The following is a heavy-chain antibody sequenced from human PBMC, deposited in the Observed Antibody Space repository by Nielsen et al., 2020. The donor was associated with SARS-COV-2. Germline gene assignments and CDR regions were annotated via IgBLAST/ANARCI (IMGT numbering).Heavy chain of an antibody. D-gene: IGHD7-27*01. CDR3: ARDCSCGLGSSPSYYFDY. V-gene: IGHV1-18*01. CDR2: ISASNGNR. CDR1: GYTFTNYV. Sequence: ASVKVSCKASGYTFTNYVLNWVRQAPGQGLEWVGWISASNGNRNYAQNYQGRITMTTDTSTTTAYMELRSLRSDDTAVYYCARDCSCGLGSSPSYYFDYWGQGTLVTVSS. J-gene: IGHJ4*02.